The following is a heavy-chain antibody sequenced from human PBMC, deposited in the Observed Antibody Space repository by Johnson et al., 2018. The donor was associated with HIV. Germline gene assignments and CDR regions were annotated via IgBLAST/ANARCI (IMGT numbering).Heavy chain of an antibody. CDR2: IQYDGSNK. CDR1: GFNFSNYG. J-gene: IGHJ3*02. Sequence: QVQLVESGGGVVQPGRSLRLSCAASGFNFSNYGMYWVRQAPGKGLEWVAFIQYDGSNKYYADSVKGRFTVSRDNSKNTLYLQMNSLRAEDTALYYCGKGFGASSGAFDIWGQGTMVTVSS. CDR3: GKGFGASSGAFDI. D-gene: IGHD3-10*01. V-gene: IGHV3-30*02.